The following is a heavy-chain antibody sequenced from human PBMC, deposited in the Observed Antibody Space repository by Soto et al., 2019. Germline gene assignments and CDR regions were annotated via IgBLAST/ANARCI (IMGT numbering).Heavy chain of an antibody. CDR2: IYHSGST. CDR3: ATRTPAQYCSGGSCYSGWFDP. V-gene: IGHV4-38-2*01. Sequence: PSETLSLTCAVSGYSISSGYYWGWIRRPPGKGLEWIGSIYHSGSTYYNPSLKSRVAISVDTSKNQFSLKLSSVTAADTAVYYCATRTPAQYCSGGSCYSGWFDPWGQGTLVTVSS. D-gene: IGHD2-15*01. CDR1: GYSISSGYY. J-gene: IGHJ5*02.